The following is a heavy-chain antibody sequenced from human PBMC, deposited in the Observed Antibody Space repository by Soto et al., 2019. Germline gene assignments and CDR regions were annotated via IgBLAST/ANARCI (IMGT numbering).Heavy chain of an antibody. D-gene: IGHD1-26*01. J-gene: IGHJ4*02. CDR3: ARYSGSYWHYLDF. CDR1: GYSFAGHW. Sequence: PGESLKISRKGSGYSFAGHWVAWVRQMPEKGLEWIGTIYPGDSDTKYSSAFRGHVTISADTSVSTAYLQWRSLEATDSAIYYCARYSGSYWHYLDFWGQGTLVTVSS. CDR2: IYPGDSDT. V-gene: IGHV5-51*01.